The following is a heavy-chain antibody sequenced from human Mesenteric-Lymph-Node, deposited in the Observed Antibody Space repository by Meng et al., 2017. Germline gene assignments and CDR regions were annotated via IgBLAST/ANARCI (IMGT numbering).Heavy chain of an antibody. CDR3: ARDIREVGATYYFDY. J-gene: IGHJ4*02. Sequence: SETLSLTCTVSGDSISTGNYYWAWIRQPPGKGLQWIGYIHNRGGTTYNPSLKSRVTMSVDTSKNQFSLKLSSVAAADTAVYYCARDIREVGATYYFDYWGRGTLVTVSS. V-gene: IGHV4-61*01. D-gene: IGHD1-26*01. CDR1: GDSISTGNYY. CDR2: IHNRGGT.